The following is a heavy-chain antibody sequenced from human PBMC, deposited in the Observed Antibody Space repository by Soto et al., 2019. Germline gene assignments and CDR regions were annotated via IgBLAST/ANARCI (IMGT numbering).Heavy chain of an antibody. V-gene: IGHV3-30*18. CDR1: GFTFSNYG. D-gene: IGHD6-13*01. J-gene: IGHJ4*02. CDR3: AKVVEQQLVRCGLDC. Sequence: QVQLVESGGGVVQPGTSLRLSCAASGFTFSNYGMHWVRQAPGKGLDCVASISSDGSSKYYADSVKGRFTISRDNSKNTLNLEMNSLRVEDTAVYYCAKVVEQQLVRCGLDCWGLGTLVTVSS. CDR2: ISSDGSSK.